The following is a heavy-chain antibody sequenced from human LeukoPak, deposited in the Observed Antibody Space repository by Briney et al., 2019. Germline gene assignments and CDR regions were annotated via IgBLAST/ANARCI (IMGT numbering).Heavy chain of an antibody. Sequence: GESPMISWKGSGYSFTSYWIGLVRQIPGKGLEGMGIIYPGDSDTRYSPSFQGQVTISADKSISTAYLQWSSLKASDTAMYYCARKRGYSGYDSEIDYWGQGTLVTVSS. J-gene: IGHJ4*02. CDR2: IYPGDSDT. CDR3: ARKRGYSGYDSEIDY. CDR1: GYSFTSYW. V-gene: IGHV5-51*01. D-gene: IGHD5-12*01.